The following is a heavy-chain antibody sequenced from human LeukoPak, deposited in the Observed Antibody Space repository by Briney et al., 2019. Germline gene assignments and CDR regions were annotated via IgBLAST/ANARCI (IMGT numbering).Heavy chain of an antibody. CDR3: ARGVLAAAGGAPFDY. J-gene: IGHJ4*02. V-gene: IGHV3-30-3*01. CDR1: GLTFSTYA. CDR2: MSNDGSKT. Sequence: PGRSLRLSCAASGLTFSTYAMHWVRQAPGKGLEWVASMSNDGSKTYYGDSVKGRFTISRDDSKNTLYLQMNSLRTEDTAVYYCARGVLAAAGGAPFDYWGQGILVTVSS. D-gene: IGHD6-13*01.